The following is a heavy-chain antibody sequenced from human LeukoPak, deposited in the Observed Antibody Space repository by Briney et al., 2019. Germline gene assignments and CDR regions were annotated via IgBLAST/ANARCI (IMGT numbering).Heavy chain of an antibody. CDR2: IYHSGST. J-gene: IGHJ3*02. D-gene: IGHD4-11*01. V-gene: IGHV4-30-2*01. CDR3: ARVQGSAFDI. CDR1: GGSISSGGYS. Sequence: SETLSLTCTVSGGSISSGGYSWSWIRQPPGTGLEWIGYIYHSGSTYYNPSLKSRVTISVDRSKNQFSLKLSSVTAADTAVYYCARVQGSAFDIWGQGTMVTVSS.